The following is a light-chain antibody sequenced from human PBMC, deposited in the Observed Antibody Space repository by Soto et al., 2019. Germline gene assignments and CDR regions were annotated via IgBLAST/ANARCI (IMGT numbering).Light chain of an antibody. J-gene: IGKJ2*01. CDR1: QAISGH. CDR3: QQQSGEPMYT. Sequence: EIVLTQSPATLSLSSGERATLSCRASQAISGHLAWYQQKPGQAPRLLMFGESSRADGVPPRFSVSGSGTDFSLIISSLEPEDFAVYYCQQQSGEPMYTFGQGTKLEI. CDR2: GES. V-gene: IGKV3-11*01.